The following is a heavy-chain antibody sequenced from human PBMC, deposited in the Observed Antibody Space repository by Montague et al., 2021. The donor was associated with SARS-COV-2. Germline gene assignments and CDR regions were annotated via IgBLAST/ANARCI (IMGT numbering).Heavy chain of an antibody. Sequence: CAISGDSVSRNSAAWNWIRQSPSRGLERLGRTYYRPKWYNDYAVSVKSRITINPDTSKNQISLQLNSVTPEDTAVYYCARTSASSDYWGQGTLVTVSS. D-gene: IGHD1-26*01. CDR2: TYYRPKWYN. J-gene: IGHJ4*02. V-gene: IGHV6-1*01. CDR1: GDSVSRNSAA. CDR3: ARTSASSDY.